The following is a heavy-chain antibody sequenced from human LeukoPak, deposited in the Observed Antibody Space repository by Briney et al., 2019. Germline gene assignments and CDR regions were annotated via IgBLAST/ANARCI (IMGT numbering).Heavy chain of an antibody. J-gene: IGHJ4*02. V-gene: IGHV1-69*04. CDR2: IIPILGIA. CDR3: ARARHYDILTGPTPLFDY. CDR1: GYTFTSYA. D-gene: IGHD3-9*01. Sequence: SVKVSCKASGYTFTSYAISWVRQAPGQGLEWMGRIIPILGIANYAQKFQGRVTTTADKSTSTAYMELSSLRSEDTAVYYCARARHYDILTGPTPLFDYWGQGTLVTVSS.